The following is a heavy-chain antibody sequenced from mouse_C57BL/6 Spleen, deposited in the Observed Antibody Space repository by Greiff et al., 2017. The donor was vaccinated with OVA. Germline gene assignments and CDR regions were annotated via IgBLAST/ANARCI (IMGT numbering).Heavy chain of an antibody. Sequence: EVKLMESGPGLVKPSQSLSLTCSVTGYSITSGYYWNWIRQFPGNKLEWMGYISYDGSNNYNPSLKNRISITRDTSKNQFFLKLNSVTTEDTATYYCARVSFTTVVATDYFDYWGQGTTLTVSS. CDR3: ARVSFTTVVATDYFDY. D-gene: IGHD1-1*01. CDR1: GYSITSGYY. V-gene: IGHV3-6*01. CDR2: ISYDGSN. J-gene: IGHJ2*01.